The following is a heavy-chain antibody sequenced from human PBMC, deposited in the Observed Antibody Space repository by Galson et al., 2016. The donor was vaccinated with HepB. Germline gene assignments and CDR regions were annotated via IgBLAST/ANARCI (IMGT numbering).Heavy chain of an antibody. Sequence: SLRLSCATSGFTFSRYWMTWVRQAPGKGPEWVANIKHDGSQKDYVDSVKGRFTISRDNAKNSLYLQMNSLRAEDTAVYYCARVGLYFSGSSRVLDAFDIWGRGTMVTVSS. D-gene: IGHD6-6*01. CDR3: ARVGLYFSGSSRVLDAFDI. J-gene: IGHJ3*02. CDR1: GFTFSRYW. V-gene: IGHV3-7*03. CDR2: IKHDGSQK.